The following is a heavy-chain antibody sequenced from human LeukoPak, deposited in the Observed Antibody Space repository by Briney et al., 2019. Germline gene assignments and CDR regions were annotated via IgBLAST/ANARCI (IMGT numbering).Heavy chain of an antibody. D-gene: IGHD6-19*01. J-gene: IGHJ4*02. Sequence: PSETLSLTCTVSGGSISSSSYYWGLIRQPPGKGLEWIGSIYYSGSTYYNPSLKSRVTISVDTSKNQFSLKLSSVTAADTAVYYCARLRVAVIDYWGQGTLVTVSS. V-gene: IGHV4-39*01. CDR1: GGSISSSSYY. CDR2: IYYSGST. CDR3: ARLRVAVIDY.